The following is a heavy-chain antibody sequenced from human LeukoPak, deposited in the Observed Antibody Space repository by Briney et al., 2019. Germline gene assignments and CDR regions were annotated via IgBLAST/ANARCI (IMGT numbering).Heavy chain of an antibody. D-gene: IGHD6-13*01. CDR1: GGSISSYY. J-gene: IGHJ5*02. CDR3: ARGFSSSWILNNWFDP. Sequence: SETLSFTCTVSGGSISSYYWSWLRQPAGKGLEWIGRIYTSGSTNYNHSLKRRVTMSVDTSKNQFSLKLSSVTAADTAVYYCARGFSSSWILNNWFDPWGQGTLVTVSS. V-gene: IGHV4-4*07. CDR2: IYTSGST.